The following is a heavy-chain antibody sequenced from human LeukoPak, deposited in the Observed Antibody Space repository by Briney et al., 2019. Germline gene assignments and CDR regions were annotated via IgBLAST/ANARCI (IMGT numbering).Heavy chain of an antibody. V-gene: IGHV1-2*02. CDR2: INPNSGGT. D-gene: IGHD6-13*01. J-gene: IGHJ5*02. CDR1: GYTFTGSY. Sequence: ASVKVSCKASGYTFTGSYMHWVRQAPGQGLEWMGWINPNSGGTNYAQKFQGRVTMTRDTSISTAYMELSRLRSDDTAVCYCARGRRVAAAAVQYNWFDPWGQGTLVTVSS. CDR3: ARGRRVAAAAVQYNWFDP.